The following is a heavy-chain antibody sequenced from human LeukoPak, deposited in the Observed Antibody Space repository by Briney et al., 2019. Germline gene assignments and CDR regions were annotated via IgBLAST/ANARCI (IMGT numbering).Heavy chain of an antibody. CDR3: ARESQRRRDGYNSVNWGLGFDY. CDR2: ISGSGGST. J-gene: IGHJ4*02. V-gene: IGHV3-23*01. CDR1: GFTFSSYA. Sequence: GGSLRLSCAASGFTFSSYAMSWVRQAPGKGLEWVSAISGSGGSTYYADSVKGRFTISRDNSKNTLYLQMNSLRAEDTAVYYCARESQRRRDGYNSVNWGLGFDYWGQGVLVTVSS. D-gene: IGHD5-24*01.